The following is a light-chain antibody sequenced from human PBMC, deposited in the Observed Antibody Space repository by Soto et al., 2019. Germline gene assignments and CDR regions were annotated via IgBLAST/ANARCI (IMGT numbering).Light chain of an antibody. Sequence: EIVMTQSPATLSVSAGESATLSCRASQSVSSNLAWYQQKPGQAPRLLIYGASTRATGIPARFSGSGSGTEFTLTISSPQSEDFAVYYCQQYNNWGTFGQGTKVEIK. J-gene: IGKJ1*01. V-gene: IGKV3-15*01. CDR3: QQYNNWGT. CDR1: QSVSSN. CDR2: GAS.